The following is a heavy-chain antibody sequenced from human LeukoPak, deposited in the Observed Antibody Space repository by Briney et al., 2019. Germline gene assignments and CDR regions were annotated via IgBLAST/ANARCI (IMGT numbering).Heavy chain of an antibody. CDR1: GYTFTSYY. CDR3: ARAGGLKSGAPGNWFDP. Sequence: ASVKVSCKASGYTFTSYYMHWVRQAPGQGLEWMGIINPSGGSTSYAQKFQGRVTMTRDMSTITVYMELSSLRSEDTAVYYCARAGGLKSGAPGNWFDPWGQGTLVTVSS. CDR2: INPSGGST. D-gene: IGHD3-10*01. V-gene: IGHV1-46*01. J-gene: IGHJ5*02.